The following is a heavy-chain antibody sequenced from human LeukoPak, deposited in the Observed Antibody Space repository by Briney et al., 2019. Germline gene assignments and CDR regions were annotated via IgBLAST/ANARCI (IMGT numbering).Heavy chain of an antibody. CDR1: GFTFSSYG. V-gene: IGHV3-30*02. CDR3: AKAPWVGIAEIDY. CDR2: IRYDGSNK. D-gene: IGHD6-13*01. Sequence: PGGSLRLSCAASGFTFSSYGMHWVRQAPGKGLEWVAFIRYDGSNKYYADSVKGRFTISRDNSKNTLYLQMNSLRAEDTAVYYCAKAPWVGIAEIDYWGQGTLVTVSS. J-gene: IGHJ4*02.